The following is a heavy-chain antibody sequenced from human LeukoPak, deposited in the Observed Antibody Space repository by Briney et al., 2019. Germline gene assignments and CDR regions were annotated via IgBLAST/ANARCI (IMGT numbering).Heavy chain of an antibody. J-gene: IGHJ4*02. CDR2: IYTSGST. CDR3: ARCTSSRYANFDY. D-gene: IGHD6-25*01. Sequence: PSETLSLTCTVSGDSIRNYYWSWIRQPPGQGLEWIGYIYTSGSTSYNPSLKSRVTISVDTSKNQFSLNLTSVTAADTAVYYCARCTSSRYANFDYWGQGTLVTVSS. V-gene: IGHV4-4*09. CDR1: GDSIRNYY.